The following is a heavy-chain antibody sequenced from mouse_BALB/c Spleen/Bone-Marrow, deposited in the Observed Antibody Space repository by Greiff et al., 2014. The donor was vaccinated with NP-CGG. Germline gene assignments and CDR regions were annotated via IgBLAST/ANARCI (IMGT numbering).Heavy chain of an antibody. CDR2: IDPANGNT. CDR3: AQGYDWAMDY. Sequence: VQLQQPGAELVKPGASVKLSCTASGFNIKDTYIHWVKQRPGQGLEWIGRIDPANGNTKYDPKFQGKATITTDTSSNTAYLQLSSLTSEDTAVYYCAQGYDWAMDYWGQGTSVTVSS. J-gene: IGHJ4*01. V-gene: IGHV14-3*02. D-gene: IGHD2-14*01. CDR1: GFNIKDTY.